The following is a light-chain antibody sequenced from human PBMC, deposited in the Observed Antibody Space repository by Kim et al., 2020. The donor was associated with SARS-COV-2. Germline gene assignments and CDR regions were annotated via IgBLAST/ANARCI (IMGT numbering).Light chain of an antibody. V-gene: IGKV3-11*01. J-gene: IGKJ2*03. Sequence: SPGERAPLACRASQRVSSYLAGYQQNPGQAPRLLIYDASNRATGIPARFSGSGSGTDFTLTISSLEPEDFAVYYCQQRSNWPPYSFGQGTKLEI. CDR3: QQRSNWPPYS. CDR1: QRVSSY. CDR2: DAS.